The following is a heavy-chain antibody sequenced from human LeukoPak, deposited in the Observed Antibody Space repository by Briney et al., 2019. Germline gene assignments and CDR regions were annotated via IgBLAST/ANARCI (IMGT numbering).Heavy chain of an antibody. J-gene: IGHJ4*02. Sequence: GASVKVSCKASGNTFINYAMNWVRQAPGQGLEWMGWINTNTGNPTYAQGFTGRFVLSLDTSVSTAYLQISNLKAEDTAVYYCARGDLGFCSGGSCYSIYWGQGTLVTVSS. D-gene: IGHD2-15*01. CDR1: GNTFINYA. CDR3: ARGDLGFCSGGSCYSIY. CDR2: INTNTGNP. V-gene: IGHV7-4-1*02.